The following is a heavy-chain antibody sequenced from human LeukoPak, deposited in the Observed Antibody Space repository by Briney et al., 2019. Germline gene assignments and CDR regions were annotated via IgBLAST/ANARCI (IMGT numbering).Heavy chain of an antibody. CDR2: IYHSEST. D-gene: IGHD5-18*01. Sequence: PSETLSLTCAVSGGSISSGGYSWSWIRQPPGKGLEWIGYIYHSESTYYNPSLKSRVTISVGRSKNQFSLKLSSVTAADTAVYYCARFRGYNNAFDIWGQGTMVTVSS. J-gene: IGHJ3*02. CDR3: ARFRGYNNAFDI. CDR1: GGSISSGGYS. V-gene: IGHV4-30-2*01.